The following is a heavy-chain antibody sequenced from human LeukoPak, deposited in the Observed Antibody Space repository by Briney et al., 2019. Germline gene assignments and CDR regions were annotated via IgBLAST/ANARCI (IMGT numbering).Heavy chain of an antibody. V-gene: IGHV3-33*01. D-gene: IGHD3-22*01. CDR1: GFTFSSYG. CDR2: IWYDGSNK. Sequence: GGSLRLSCGASGFTFSSYGMHWVRQASGTGLEWVAVIWYDGSNKYYADSVKGRFTISRDNSKNTLYLQMNSLRAEDTAVYYCARYDSSGYYLDYWGQGTLVTVSS. CDR3: ARYDSSGYYLDY. J-gene: IGHJ4*02.